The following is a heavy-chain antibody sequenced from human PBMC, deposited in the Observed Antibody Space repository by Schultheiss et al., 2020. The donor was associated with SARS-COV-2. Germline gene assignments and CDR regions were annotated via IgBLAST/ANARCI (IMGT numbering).Heavy chain of an antibody. CDR2: IYYSGST. V-gene: IGHV4-39*01. CDR1: CGSISSSSYY. Sequence: SQTLSLTCTVSCGSISSSSYYWGWIRQPPGKGLEWIGSIYYSGSTYYNPSLKSRVTISVDTSKNQFSLKLSSVTAADTAVYYCARAKGRIAAAGEFDYWGQGTLVTVSS. D-gene: IGHD6-13*01. CDR3: ARAKGRIAAAGEFDY. J-gene: IGHJ4*02.